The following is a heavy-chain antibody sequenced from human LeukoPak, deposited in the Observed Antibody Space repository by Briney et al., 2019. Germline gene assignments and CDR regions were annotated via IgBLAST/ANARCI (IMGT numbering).Heavy chain of an antibody. J-gene: IGHJ4*02. D-gene: IGHD6-13*01. CDR2: ISSNGGST. CDR3: ARGGIAAAGGDY. V-gene: IGHV3-64*01. Sequence: PGGSLRLSCAASGFTFSSYAMHWVRQAPGKGLEYVSAISSNGGSTYYANSVKGRFTISRDNSKNTLYLQMGSLRAEDMAVYYCARGGIAAAGGDYWGQGTLVTVSS. CDR1: GFTFSSYA.